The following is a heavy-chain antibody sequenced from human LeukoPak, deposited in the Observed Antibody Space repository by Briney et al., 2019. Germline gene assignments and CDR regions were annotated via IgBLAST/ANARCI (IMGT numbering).Heavy chain of an antibody. CDR2: IYPSGST. CDR3: ARDRSGYSEYYFGY. J-gene: IGHJ4*02. CDR1: GGSISTYC. Sequence: SETLSLTCTVSGGSISTYCWSWIRQPAGKGLEWIGRIYPSGSTFYNPSLKSRVTISIDKSKNQFFLNLTSVTAADTALYYCARDRSGYSEYYFGYWGQGSLVTVSS. D-gene: IGHD5-18*01. V-gene: IGHV4-4*07.